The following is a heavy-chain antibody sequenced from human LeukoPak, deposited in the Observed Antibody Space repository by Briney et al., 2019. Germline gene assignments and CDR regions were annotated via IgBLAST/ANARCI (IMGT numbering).Heavy chain of an antibody. J-gene: IGHJ6*04. D-gene: IGHD5-24*01. CDR2: INWNGGST. CDR3: ASDPRDGGQNV. CDR1: GFTFDDYG. V-gene: IGHV3-20*04. Sequence: GGSLRLSCAASGFTFDDYGMSWVRQAPRKGLEWVSGINWNGGSTGYADSVKGRFTISRDNAKNSLYLQMNSLRPEDSAVYYCASDPRDGGQNVWGKGTMVTVSS.